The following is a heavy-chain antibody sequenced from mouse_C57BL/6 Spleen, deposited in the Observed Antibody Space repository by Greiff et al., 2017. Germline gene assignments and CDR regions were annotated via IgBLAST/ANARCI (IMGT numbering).Heavy chain of an antibody. D-gene: IGHD3-2*02. Sequence: EVQLQQSGAELVRPGASVKLSCTASGFNIKDDYMHWVKQRPEQGLEWIGWIDPENGDTEYASKFQGKATRTADTSSNTAYLQLSSLTSEDTAVYYCTTDSSGYVFDYWGQGTTLTVSS. CDR3: TTDSSGYVFDY. CDR2: IDPENGDT. V-gene: IGHV14-4*01. CDR1: GFNIKDDY. J-gene: IGHJ2*01.